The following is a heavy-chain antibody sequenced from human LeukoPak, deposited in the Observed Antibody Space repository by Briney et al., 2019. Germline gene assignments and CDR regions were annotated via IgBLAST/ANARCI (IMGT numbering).Heavy chain of an antibody. CDR2: INHSGST. D-gene: IGHD6-13*01. J-gene: IGHJ4*02. CDR1: GGSFSGYY. V-gene: IGHV4-34*01. CDR3: ATSIAAAR. Sequence: PSETLSLTCAVYGGSFSGYYWSWIRQPPGKGMEWIGEINHSGSTNYNPSLKSRVTISVDTSKHQFSLKLSSVTAADTAVYYCATSIAAARWGQGTLVTVSS.